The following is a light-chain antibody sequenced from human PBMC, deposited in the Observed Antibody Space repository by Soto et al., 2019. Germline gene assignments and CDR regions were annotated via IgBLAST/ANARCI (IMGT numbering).Light chain of an antibody. CDR1: SSNIGSHF. V-gene: IGLV1-47*01. CDR2: RDG. CDR3: AVWDQSLTGWV. J-gene: IGLJ3*02. Sequence: QSVLTQPPSASGTPGQSLTISCSGSSSNIGSHFVYWYQHLPGTAPKLLIFRDGQRPSGVPARFFGSKSGTSASLAITGLRSEEEADYYCAVWDQSLTGWVFGGGTKLTV.